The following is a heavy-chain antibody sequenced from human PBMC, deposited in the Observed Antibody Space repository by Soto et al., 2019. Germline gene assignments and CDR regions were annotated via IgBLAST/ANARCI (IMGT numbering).Heavy chain of an antibody. Sequence: QVQLQQWGAGLLKPSETLSLTCAVYGGSVSSGSYYWSWIRQPPGKGLEWIGEMSHSGGSHFNPSLKSRGTISVDTAKNHFALKMSSVTAADTALYYCARVERGTATTVVDAFDIWGPGTMVTVSS. CDR3: ARVERGTATTVVDAFDI. V-gene: IGHV4-34*01. J-gene: IGHJ3*02. CDR1: GGSVSSGSYY. CDR2: MSHSGGS. D-gene: IGHD1-1*01.